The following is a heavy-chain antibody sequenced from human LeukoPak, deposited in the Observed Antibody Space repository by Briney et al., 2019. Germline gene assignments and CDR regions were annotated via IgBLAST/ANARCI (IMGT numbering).Heavy chain of an antibody. J-gene: IGHJ4*02. CDR1: GGSFSGYY. V-gene: IGHV4-34*01. CDR3: ARGRSSGYYHSRPNYFDY. Sequence: PSETLSLTCAVYGGSFSGYYWSWIRQPPGKGLEWIGEINHSGSTNYKPSLKSRVTISVDTSKNQFSLKLSSVTAADTAVYYCARGRSSGYYHSRPNYFDYWGQGTLVTVSS. D-gene: IGHD3-22*01. CDR2: INHSGST.